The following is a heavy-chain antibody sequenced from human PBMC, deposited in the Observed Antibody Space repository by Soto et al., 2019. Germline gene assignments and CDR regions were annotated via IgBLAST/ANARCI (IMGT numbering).Heavy chain of an antibody. Sequence: QVQLVQSGAEVKKPGASVKVSCKASGYTFTGYYMHWVRQAPGQGLEWMGWINPNSGGTNYAQKFQGRVTMTRDTSISTAYMELSRLRSDDTAVYYCARDRGRFLVHSAQFDPWGQGTLVTVSS. CDR1: GYTFTGYY. D-gene: IGHD3-3*01. CDR2: INPNSGGT. V-gene: IGHV1-2*02. CDR3: ARDRGRFLVHSAQFDP. J-gene: IGHJ5*02.